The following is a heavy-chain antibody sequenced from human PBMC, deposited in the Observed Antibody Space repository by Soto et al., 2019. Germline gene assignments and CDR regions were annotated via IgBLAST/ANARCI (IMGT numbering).Heavy chain of an antibody. D-gene: IGHD3-3*02. CDR3: ARALDPFLQWLPFDY. CDR1: GGTLSSYA. V-gene: IGHV1-69*12. Sequence: QVQLVQSGAEVKKHGSSVKVSCKASGGTLSSYAISWVRQAPGQGLEWMGGIIPIFGTANYAQKFQGRVTITADESTSTAYMELSSLRSEDTSVYYCARALDPFLQWLPFDYWGQGTLVTVSS. J-gene: IGHJ4*02. CDR2: IIPIFGTA.